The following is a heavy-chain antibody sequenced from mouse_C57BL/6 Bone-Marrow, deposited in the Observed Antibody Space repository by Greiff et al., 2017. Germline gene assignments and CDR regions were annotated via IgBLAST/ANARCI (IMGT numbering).Heavy chain of an antibody. CDR3: ASEGRYYFDY. J-gene: IGHJ2*01. Sequence: QVQLQQSGAELVMPGASVKLSCKASGYTFTTYCMHWVKQRPGQGLEWIGEIDPSDGYTNYNQKFKGKSTLTVDNSSSTAYLQLSSLTSEDSAVYDCASEGRYYFDYWGQGTTLTVSS. V-gene: IGHV1-69*01. D-gene: IGHD3-3*01. CDR1: GYTFTTYC. CDR2: IDPSDGYT.